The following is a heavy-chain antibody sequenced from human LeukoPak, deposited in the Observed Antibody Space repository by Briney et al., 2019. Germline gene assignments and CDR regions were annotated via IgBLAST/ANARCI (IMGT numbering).Heavy chain of an antibody. Sequence: GGSLRLSCAASGFTFSSYSMNWVRQAPGKGLEWVSSISSSSSYIYCADSVKGRFTISRDNAKNSLYLQMNSLRAEDTAVYYCAREAVVVAATVWFDPWGQGTLVTVSS. CDR2: ISSSSSYI. D-gene: IGHD2-15*01. CDR1: GFTFSSYS. CDR3: AREAVVVAATVWFDP. J-gene: IGHJ5*02. V-gene: IGHV3-21*01.